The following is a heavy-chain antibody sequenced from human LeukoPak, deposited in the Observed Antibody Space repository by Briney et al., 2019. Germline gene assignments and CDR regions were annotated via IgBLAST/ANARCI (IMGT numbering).Heavy chain of an antibody. CDR3: ARVRGYDFWSGYSTSGFDY. D-gene: IGHD3-3*01. J-gene: IGHJ4*02. Sequence: PSETRSLTCAVYGGSFSGYYWSWIRQPPGKGLEWIGEINHSGSTNYNPSLKSRVTISVDTSKNQFSLKLSSVTAADTAVYYCARVRGYDFWSGYSTSGFDYWGQGTLVTVSS. V-gene: IGHV4-34*01. CDR2: INHSGST. CDR1: GGSFSGYY.